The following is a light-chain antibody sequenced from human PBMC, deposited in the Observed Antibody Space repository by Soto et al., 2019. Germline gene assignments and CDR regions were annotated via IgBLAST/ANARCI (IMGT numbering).Light chain of an antibody. V-gene: IGLV2-14*03. CDR1: SSDVGAYDY. CDR2: EVH. CDR3: ASHTSGNTRV. Sequence: QCALTQPASVSGSPGQSIAISCIGTSSDVGAYDYVSWYQQHPDRAPKLMVYEVHNRPSGVSNRFSGSKSVNTATLTISGLQPEDEADYYCASHTSGNTRVFGTGTKVTVL. J-gene: IGLJ1*01.